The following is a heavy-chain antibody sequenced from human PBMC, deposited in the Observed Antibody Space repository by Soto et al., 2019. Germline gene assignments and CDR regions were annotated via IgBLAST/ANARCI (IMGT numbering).Heavy chain of an antibody. Sequence: SETLSLTCTVSGGSISPYYWSWIRQPPGKVLEWIGYISYSGSTNYNPSLKSRVTISVDTSKNQFSLKLSSVTAADTAVYYCARDVGLQHDTGYYDFSSEKNNWFDYWGQGTLVTVSS. CDR3: ARDVGLQHDTGYYDFSSEKNNWFDY. V-gene: IGHV4-59*01. J-gene: IGHJ5*01. D-gene: IGHD3-3*01. CDR2: ISYSGST. CDR1: GGSISPYY.